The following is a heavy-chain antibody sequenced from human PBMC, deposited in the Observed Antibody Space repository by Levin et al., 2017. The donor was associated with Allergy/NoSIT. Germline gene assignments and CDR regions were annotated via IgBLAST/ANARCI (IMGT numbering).Heavy chain of an antibody. CDR3: ARDGEGVVTAIDN. D-gene: IGHD2-21*02. CDR2: INHSGST. V-gene: IGHV4-34*01. Sequence: TSETLSLTCAVYGGSFSGYSWTWIRQSPGKGLEWIGEINHSGSTNYNPSLKSRVTISVDTSKNQFSLQLRSVTAADTALYYCARDGEGVVTAIDNWGQGTQVTVSS. CDR1: GGSFSGYS. J-gene: IGHJ4*02.